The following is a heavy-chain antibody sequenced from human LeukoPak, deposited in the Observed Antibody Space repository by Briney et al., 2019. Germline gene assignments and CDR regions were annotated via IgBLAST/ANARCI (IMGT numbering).Heavy chain of an antibody. J-gene: IGHJ5*02. Sequence: ASVTVSCTASGYTFTGYYIHWVRQAPGQGLEWMGWINPNSGGTNYAQKFQGRVSMTRDTSIRTAYMELSRLTSDDTAVYFCARVSECSSSSCYTSWFDPWGQGTLVTVSS. CDR2: INPNSGGT. D-gene: IGHD2-2*02. CDR3: ARVSECSSSSCYTSWFDP. V-gene: IGHV1-2*02. CDR1: GYTFTGYY.